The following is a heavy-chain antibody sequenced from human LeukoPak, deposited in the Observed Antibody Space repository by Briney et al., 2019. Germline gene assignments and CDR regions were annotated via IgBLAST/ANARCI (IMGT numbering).Heavy chain of an antibody. V-gene: IGHV1-2*02. CDR3: ARDHDWGVDY. CDR1: GFTFTDHY. CDR2: INGKRGDT. D-gene: IGHD7-27*01. J-gene: IGHJ4*02. Sequence: ASVKVSCKASGFTFTDHYMHWVRPAPGQGLEWLEWINGKRGDTNYAQNFQDRVTMTRDTSTSTVYMELSRLTVDDTAVYYCARDHDWGVDYWGQGTLVTVSS.